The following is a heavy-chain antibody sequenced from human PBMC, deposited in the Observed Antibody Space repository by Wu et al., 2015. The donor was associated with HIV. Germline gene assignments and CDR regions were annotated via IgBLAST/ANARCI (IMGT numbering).Heavy chain of an antibody. Sequence: QGQLVQSGAEVKKPGASMKVSCKASGYTFTGDYIHWVRQAPGQGLEWMGYINPNNGGTNYAQKFQGRVTMTRDTSINTTYMEVTRLRSDDTAVYYCARSHKWLRLRYEGNFDYWGQGTLVTVSS. CDR3: ARSHKWLRLRYEGNFDY. J-gene: IGHJ4*02. CDR1: GYTFTGDY. CDR2: INPNNGGT. D-gene: IGHD5-12*01. V-gene: IGHV1-2*02.